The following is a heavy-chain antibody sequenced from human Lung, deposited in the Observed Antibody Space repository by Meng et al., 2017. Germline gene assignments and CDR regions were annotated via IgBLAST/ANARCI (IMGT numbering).Heavy chain of an antibody. CDR3: ARGLYSSGWYPDY. V-gene: IGHV5-51*01. J-gene: IGHJ4*02. Sequence: GESLKISCKGSGYRFGGYWIGWVRQMSGKGLEWMGIIYPDDSETRYSPSFQGQVTISVDKSISTAYLQWTSLKASDTAMYYCARGLYSSGWYPDYWGQGTLVPSPQ. CDR1: GYRFGGYW. D-gene: IGHD6-19*01. CDR2: IYPDDSET.